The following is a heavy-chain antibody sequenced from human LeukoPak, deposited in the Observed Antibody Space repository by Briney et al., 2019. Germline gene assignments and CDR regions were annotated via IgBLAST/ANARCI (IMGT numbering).Heavy chain of an antibody. J-gene: IGHJ6*02. V-gene: IGHV3-30*09. CDR1: GFTFSAST. D-gene: IGHD3-22*01. CDR3: ARRLSNGYFHDSGGYYPYAMDV. Sequence: GGSLRLSCAASGFTFSASTMHWVRQAPGKGLEWVAVISYDGSNKFYADSVKGRFAISRDNSKNTLYLQMNSLRGYDSAVYYCARRLSNGYFHDSGGYYPYAMDVWGQGTTVTVSS. CDR2: ISYDGSNK.